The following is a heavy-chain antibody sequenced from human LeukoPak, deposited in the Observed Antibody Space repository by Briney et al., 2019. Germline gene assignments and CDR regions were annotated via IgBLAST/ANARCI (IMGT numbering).Heavy chain of an antibody. Sequence: PGGSLRLSCAASGFTFSSYWMNWVRHAPGKGLVWVSRIASDGGSTTYADSVKGRFSISRDNAKDTLYLQMNSLRVEDTAVYYCARGRPHGNDYWGQGTLVTVPS. D-gene: IGHD4-23*01. CDR1: GFTFSSYW. CDR3: ARGRPHGNDY. J-gene: IGHJ4*02. CDR2: IASDGGST. V-gene: IGHV3-74*01.